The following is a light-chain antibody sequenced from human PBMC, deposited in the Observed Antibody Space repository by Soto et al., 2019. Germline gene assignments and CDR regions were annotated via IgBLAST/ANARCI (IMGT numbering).Light chain of an antibody. J-gene: IGLJ1*01. V-gene: IGLV8-61*01. CDR2: NTN. CDR3: MVSVATDTYV. Sequence: QTVVTQEPSFSVSPGGTVTLTCGLTSGSVSTDHHPSWYQQTPGQAPRTLIYNTNTRSSGVPDRFSGSIVGNKAALTITGAQADDESNYYCMVSVATDTYVFGTGTKVTVL. CDR1: SGSVSTDHH.